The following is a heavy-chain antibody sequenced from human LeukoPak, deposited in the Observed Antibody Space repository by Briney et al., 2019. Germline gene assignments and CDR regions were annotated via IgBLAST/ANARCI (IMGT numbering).Heavy chain of an antibody. J-gene: IGHJ4*02. CDR2: MNPNSGNT. V-gene: IGHV1-8*01. CDR3: ARYYIEGRCFDY. D-gene: IGHD3-10*01. Sequence: ASVKVSCKASGYTFTSYDINWVRQATGQGLEWMGWMNPNSGNTGYAQKFQGRVTMTRNTSISTAYMELSSLRSEDTAVYYCARYYIEGRCFDYWGQGTLVTVSS. CDR1: GYTFTSYD.